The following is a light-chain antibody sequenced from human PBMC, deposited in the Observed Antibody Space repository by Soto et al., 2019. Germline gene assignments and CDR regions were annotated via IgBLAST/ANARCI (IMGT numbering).Light chain of an antibody. CDR3: CSYAGSYSYA. CDR2: DVN. CDR1: SSDVGGFNS. J-gene: IGLJ1*01. Sequence: QSALTQPRSVSGCPGQSVTRSCTGTSSDVGGFNSVSWYQQHPGKAPKLMIYDVNKRPSGVPDRFSGSKSGSTASLTISGLQAEDEADYYCCSYAGSYSYAFATGTKVTVL. V-gene: IGLV2-11*01.